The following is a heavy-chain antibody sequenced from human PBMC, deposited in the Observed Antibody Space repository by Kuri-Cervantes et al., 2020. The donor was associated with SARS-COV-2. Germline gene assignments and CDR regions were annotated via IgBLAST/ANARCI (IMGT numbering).Heavy chain of an antibody. CDR1: GGSVSSGSYY. V-gene: IGHV4-61*01. J-gene: IGHJ5*02. CDR2: IYYSGST. CDR3: ARVVTNPLDYDSSGSTFDP. D-gene: IGHD3-22*01. Sequence: ESLKISFTVSGGSVSSGSYYWSWIRQPPGKGLEWIGYIYYSGSTNYNPSLKSRVTISVDTSKNQFSLKLSSVTAADTAVYYCARVVTNPLDYDSSGSTFDPWGQGTLVTVSS.